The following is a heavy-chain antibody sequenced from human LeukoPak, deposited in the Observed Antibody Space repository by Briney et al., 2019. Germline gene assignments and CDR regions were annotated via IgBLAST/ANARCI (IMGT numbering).Heavy chain of an antibody. CDR3: ARSPVLDRNDWSFAD. D-gene: IGHD1-1*01. CDR1: GFTVSRNY. CDR2: SYSGGDT. V-gene: IGHV3-53*01. J-gene: IGHJ4*02. Sequence: GGSLRLSCAASGFTVSRNYMSWVRQAPGKGLEWVSVSYSGGDTYYPDSVKGRFTVSRDNPKNTVYLQMNSLRAKDTAVYFCARSPVLDRNDWSFADWGQGTLVTVSS.